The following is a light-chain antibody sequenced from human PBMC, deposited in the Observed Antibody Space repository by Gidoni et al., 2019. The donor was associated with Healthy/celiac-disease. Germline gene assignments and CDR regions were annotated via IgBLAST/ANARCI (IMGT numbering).Light chain of an antibody. CDR3: QQYNSYSPTWT. CDR2: KAS. Sequence: DIQMTQSPSTLSASVGDRVTITCRASQSISSWLAWYQQKPGKAPKLMIYKASSLESGVPSRFSGSESGTEFTLTISSLQPDDFATYYCQQYNSYSPTWTFGQGTKVEIK. V-gene: IGKV1-5*03. J-gene: IGKJ1*01. CDR1: QSISSW.